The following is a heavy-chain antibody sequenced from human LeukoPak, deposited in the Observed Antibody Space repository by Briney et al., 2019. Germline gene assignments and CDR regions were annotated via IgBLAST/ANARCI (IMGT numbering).Heavy chain of an antibody. CDR1: GGSISSGSYY. V-gene: IGHV4-61*02. Sequence: SETLSLTCSVSGGSISSGSYYWSWIRQPAGKGLEWIGRIYTSGSTNYNPSLKSRVTISVDTSKNQFSLKLSSVTAADTAVYYCARDRYSGSRFDYWGQGTLVTVSS. D-gene: IGHD1-26*01. J-gene: IGHJ4*02. CDR3: ARDRYSGSRFDY. CDR2: IYTSGST.